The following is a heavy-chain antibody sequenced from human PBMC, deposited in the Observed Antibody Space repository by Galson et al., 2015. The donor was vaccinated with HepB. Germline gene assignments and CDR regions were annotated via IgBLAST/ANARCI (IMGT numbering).Heavy chain of an antibody. D-gene: IGHD1-26*01. Sequence: SLRLSCAASGFTVTKNHMTWVRQAPGKGLEWLSIIYSVGTTYYADSVKGRFTISRDDSKNTPYLQMNSLRAEDTAVYYCARIALSGSYWYFDYWGQGTLVTVSS. V-gene: IGHV3-53*01. J-gene: IGHJ4*02. CDR2: IYSVGTT. CDR3: ARIALSGSYWYFDY. CDR1: GFTVTKNH.